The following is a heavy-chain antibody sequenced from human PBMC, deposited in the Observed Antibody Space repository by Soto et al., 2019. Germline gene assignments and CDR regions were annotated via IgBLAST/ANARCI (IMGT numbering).Heavy chain of an antibody. CDR3: ARGGVDVVATSAFDY. J-gene: IGHJ4*02. Sequence: QVQLVQSGAEVKKPGSSVKVSCKASGGTFDNYAISWVRQAPGLGLEWMGGIIPIIGTADYAHKFQGRLAISADESTGTPFMELSSLRSEDTALYYCARGGVDVVATSAFDYWGQGTLVTVSS. CDR2: IIPIIGTA. CDR1: GGTFDNYA. D-gene: IGHD5-12*01. V-gene: IGHV1-69*01.